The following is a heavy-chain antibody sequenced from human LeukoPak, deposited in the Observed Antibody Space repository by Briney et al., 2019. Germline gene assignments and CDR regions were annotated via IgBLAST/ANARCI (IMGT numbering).Heavy chain of an antibody. V-gene: IGHV3-23*01. CDR3: ARDTFDSSSPPGVFDY. J-gene: IGHJ4*02. Sequence: GGSLRLSCAASGFTFSSYAMSWVRQAPGKGLEWVSAISGSGGSTYYADSVKGRFTISRDNSKNTLYLQMNGLRAEDTAVYYCARDTFDSSSPPGVFDYWGQGTLVTVSS. CDR2: ISGSGGST. D-gene: IGHD6-6*01. CDR1: GFTFSSYA.